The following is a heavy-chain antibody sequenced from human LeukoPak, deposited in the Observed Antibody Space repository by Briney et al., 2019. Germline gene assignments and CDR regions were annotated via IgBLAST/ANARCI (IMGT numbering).Heavy chain of an antibody. Sequence: SETLSLTCAVYGGSFSGYFWSWIRQPAGKGLEWIGRIYNSGSTNYNPSLKSRVTMSVDTSKNQFSLKLSSVTAADTAVYYCARAVAVAGEYFQHWGQGTLVTVSS. CDR3: ARAVAVAGEYFQH. D-gene: IGHD6-19*01. CDR1: GGSFSGYF. CDR2: IYNSGST. J-gene: IGHJ1*01. V-gene: IGHV4-59*10.